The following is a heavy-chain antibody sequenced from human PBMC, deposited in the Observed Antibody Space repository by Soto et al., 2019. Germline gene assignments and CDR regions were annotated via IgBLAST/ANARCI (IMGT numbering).Heavy chain of an antibody. D-gene: IGHD1-26*01. CDR2: IYYSGST. V-gene: IGHV4-39*01. CDR3: ARQGFWELLIFDY. J-gene: IGHJ4*02. CDR1: GGSISSSSYY. Sequence: SETLSLTCTVSGGSISSSSYYWGWIRQPPGKGLEWIGSIYYSGSTYYNPSLKSRVTISVDTSKNQFSLKLSSVTAADTAVYYCARQGFWELLIFDYWGQGTLVTVSS.